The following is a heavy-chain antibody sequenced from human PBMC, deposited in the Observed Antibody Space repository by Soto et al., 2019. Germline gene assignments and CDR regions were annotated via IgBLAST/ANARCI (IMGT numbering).Heavy chain of an antibody. CDR2: ISSSSSYI. V-gene: IGHV3-21*01. CDR1: VFTFSSYS. CDR3: AREYGDYPLGMGV. J-gene: IGHJ6*02. D-gene: IGHD4-17*01. Sequence: GGSLRLSFSASVFTFSSYSMNWVRQAPGKGLEWVSSISSSSSYIYYADSVKGRFTISRDNAKNSLYLQMNSLRAEDTAVYYCAREYGDYPLGMGVWGQGTTVTVSS.